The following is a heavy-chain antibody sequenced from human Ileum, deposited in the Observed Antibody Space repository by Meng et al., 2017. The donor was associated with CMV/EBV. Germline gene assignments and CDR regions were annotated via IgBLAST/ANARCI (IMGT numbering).Heavy chain of an antibody. CDR3: ARQHCLAATCYAFFDG. CDR1: GGSIGSNSSY. V-gene: IGHV4-39*07. CDR2: IYDTGST. D-gene: IGHD2-2*01. J-gene: IGHJ4*02. Sequence: GSLRLSCTVSGGSIGSNSSYWAWIRQPPGKGLEGIGSIYDTGSTYYNPSLNSRVTMSVDTSKSHFSLKLSSVTAADTAVYYCARQHCLAATCYAFFDGWGQGSLVTVSS.